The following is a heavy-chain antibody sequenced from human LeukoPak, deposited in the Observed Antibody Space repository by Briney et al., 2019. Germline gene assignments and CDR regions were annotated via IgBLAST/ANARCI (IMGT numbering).Heavy chain of an antibody. V-gene: IGHV1-18*01. Sequence: ASAKVSCKASGCTFTSYGISWVRQAPGQGLEWMGWISAYNGNTNYAQKLQGRVTMTTDTSTSTAYMELRSLRSDDTAVYYCARAVSVVTQIGNDWFDPWGQGTLVTVSS. CDR2: ISAYNGNT. D-gene: IGHD4-23*01. CDR1: GCTFTSYG. J-gene: IGHJ5*02. CDR3: ARAVSVVTQIGNDWFDP.